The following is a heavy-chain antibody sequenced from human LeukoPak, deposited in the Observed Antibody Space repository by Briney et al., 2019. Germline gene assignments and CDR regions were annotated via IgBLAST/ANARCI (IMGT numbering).Heavy chain of an antibody. V-gene: IGHV3-66*01. J-gene: IGHJ6*02. D-gene: IGHD4-23*01. CDR2: IYSGGST. Sequence: PGGSLRLSCAASGFTVSSNYMSWVRQAPGKGLEWVSVIYSGGSTYYADSVKGRFTISRDNSKNTLYLQMNSLRAEDTAVYYCARVGHDYGGNSRPYYYYGMDVWGQGTTVTVSS. CDR1: GFTVSSNY. CDR3: ARVGHDYGGNSRPYYYYGMDV.